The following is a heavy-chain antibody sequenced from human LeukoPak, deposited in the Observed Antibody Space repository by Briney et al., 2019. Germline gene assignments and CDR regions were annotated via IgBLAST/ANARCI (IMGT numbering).Heavy chain of an antibody. CDR3: ARGLSEADY. V-gene: IGHV3-33*01. CDR1: GFTFSSYG. Sequence: PGGSLRLSCAASGFTFSSYGLHWVRQAPGKGLEWVALIWYDGSKKYYADSVKGRYTISRDNSNNTLYLQMNSLRAEDTAVYYCARGLSEADYWGQGTLVTVSS. J-gene: IGHJ4*02. CDR2: IWYDGSKK. D-gene: IGHD6-19*01.